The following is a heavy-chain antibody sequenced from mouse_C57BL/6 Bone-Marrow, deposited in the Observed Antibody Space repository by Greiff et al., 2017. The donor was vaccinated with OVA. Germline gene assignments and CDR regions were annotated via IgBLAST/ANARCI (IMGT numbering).Heavy chain of an antibody. V-gene: IGHV1-80*01. Sequence: VKLMESGAELVKPGASVKISCKASGYAFSSYWMNWVKQRPGKGLEWIGQIYPGDGDTNYNGKFKGTATLTADKSSSTAYMQLSSLTSEDSAVYFCARSPYYYGSSPLGYWGQGTLVTVSA. J-gene: IGHJ3*02. CDR2: IYPGDGDT. CDR3: ARSPYYYGSSPLGY. CDR1: GYAFSSYW. D-gene: IGHD1-1*01.